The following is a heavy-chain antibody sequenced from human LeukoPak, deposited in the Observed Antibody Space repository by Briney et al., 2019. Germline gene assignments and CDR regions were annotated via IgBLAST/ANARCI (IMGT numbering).Heavy chain of an antibody. Sequence: SCKASGYTFTGYYMHWVRQAPGKGLEWVAVISYDGSNKYYADSVKGRFTISRDNSKNTLYLQMNSLRAEDTAVYYCARDHSSSWLGYWGQGTLVTVSS. CDR2: ISYDGSNK. V-gene: IGHV3-30-3*01. J-gene: IGHJ4*02. CDR3: ARDHSSSWLGY. D-gene: IGHD6-13*01. CDR1: GYTFTGYY.